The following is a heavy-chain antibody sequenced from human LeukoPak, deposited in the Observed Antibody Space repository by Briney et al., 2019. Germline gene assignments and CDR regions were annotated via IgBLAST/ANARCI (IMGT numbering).Heavy chain of an antibody. CDR2: INPNSGGT. J-gene: IGHJ5*02. V-gene: IGHV1-2*02. CDR3: ARDISSGWYGGVNWFDP. CDR1: GYTFTGYY. Sequence: VASVKVSCKASGYTFTGYYMHWVRQAPGQGLEWMGWINPNSGGTNYAQKFQGRVTMTRDTSISTAYMELSRLRSDDTAVYYCARDISSGWYGGVNWFDPWGQGTLVTVSS. D-gene: IGHD6-19*01.